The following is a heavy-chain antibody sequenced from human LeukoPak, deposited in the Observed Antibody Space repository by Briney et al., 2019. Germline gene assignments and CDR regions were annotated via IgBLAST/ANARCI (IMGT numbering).Heavy chain of an antibody. D-gene: IGHD3-9*01. V-gene: IGHV4-59*02. Sequence: SETLSLTCSVSGGSVSSYYWSWIRLPPGKGLEWIGYLSKSGNTNYSPSLKSRVTIFGDTSKNQFFLKLSSVTAADTAVYYCARARYVNSFYAFDIWGQGTLVTVSS. J-gene: IGHJ3*02. CDR1: GGSVSSYY. CDR2: LSKSGNT. CDR3: ARARYVNSFYAFDI.